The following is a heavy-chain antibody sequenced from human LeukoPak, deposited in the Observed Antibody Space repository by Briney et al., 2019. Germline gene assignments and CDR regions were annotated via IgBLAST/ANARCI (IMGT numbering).Heavy chain of an antibody. V-gene: IGHV3-23*01. CDR2: ISGSGGST. D-gene: IGHD2-15*01. CDR1: GFTFSSYA. CDR3: AKDRRYCSGGSCRKFDY. Sequence: GGSLRLSCAASGFTFSSYAMSWVRRAPGKGLEWVSAISGSGGSTYYADSVKGRFTISRDNSKNTLYLQMNSLRAEDTAVYYCAKDRRYCSGGSCRKFDYWGQGTLVTVSS. J-gene: IGHJ4*02.